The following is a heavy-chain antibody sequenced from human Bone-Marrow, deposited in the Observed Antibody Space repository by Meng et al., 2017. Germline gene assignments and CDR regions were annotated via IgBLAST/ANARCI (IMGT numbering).Heavy chain of an antibody. J-gene: IGHJ4*02. V-gene: IGHV1-2*06. CDR1: GYTLTAYG. CDR2: IDPRSGDT. Sequence: QVQLGESGAEVKNPGASGKVSCKPSGYTLTAYGLHWVRQAPGQGLDWMGRIDPRSGDTQYAQNFQGRVTMTRDTSISTTYMELSRLRSDDTAVYYCVRDEDISAAGKLFGDYWGQGTLVTVSS. CDR3: VRDEDISAAGKLFGDY. D-gene: IGHD6-13*01.